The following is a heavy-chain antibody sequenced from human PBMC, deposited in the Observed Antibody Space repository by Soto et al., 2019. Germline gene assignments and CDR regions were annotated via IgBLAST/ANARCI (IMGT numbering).Heavy chain of an antibody. J-gene: IGHJ6*02. CDR3: ASRRSTISFYYYYGMDV. CDR1: GGSINSGGYS. D-gene: IGHD3-9*01. CDR2: IYHTGTT. V-gene: IGHV4-30-2*01. Sequence: SETLSLTCTVSGGSINSGGYSWTWIRQPPGKGLEWIGFIYHTGTTYYNPSLKSRVTISVDTSKNQFSLKLSSVTAADTAVYYCASRRSTISFYYYYGMDVWGQGTTVTVSS.